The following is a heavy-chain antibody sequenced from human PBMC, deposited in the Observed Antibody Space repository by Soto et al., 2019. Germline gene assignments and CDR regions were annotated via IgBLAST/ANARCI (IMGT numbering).Heavy chain of an antibody. CDR1: GFSFSHYS. V-gene: IGHV3-48*02. CDR3: ARDFRFWQGSWFNP. CDR2: ISSSSSII. J-gene: IGHJ5*02. D-gene: IGHD3-3*01. Sequence: EVQLVESGGGLVQPGESLRLSCAASGFSFSHYSMNWVRQAPGKGLEWVSYISSSSSIIYYADSVKGRFTISRDNAKNSLYLQMNSLRDEDTAVYYCARDFRFWQGSWFNPWGQGTLVTVSS.